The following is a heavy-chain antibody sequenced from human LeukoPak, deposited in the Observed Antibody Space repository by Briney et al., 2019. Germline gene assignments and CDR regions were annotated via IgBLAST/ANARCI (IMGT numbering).Heavy chain of an antibody. J-gene: IGHJ4*02. Sequence: PGGALRISCAASGFTFSTSWMSWGRQAPGKGLEWVANIQKDGSAKYYVDSVKGRFTISRDNAKNSLYLQMNSLRAEDTAVYYCARFSLYDNSGYYSWLFDFWGQGTLVTVSS. CDR2: IQKDGSAK. CDR1: GFTFSTSW. D-gene: IGHD3-22*01. CDR3: ARFSLYDNSGYYSWLFDF. V-gene: IGHV3-7*01.